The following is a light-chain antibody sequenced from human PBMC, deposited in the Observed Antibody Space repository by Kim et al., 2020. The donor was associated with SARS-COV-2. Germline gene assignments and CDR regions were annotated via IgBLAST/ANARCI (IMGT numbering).Light chain of an antibody. V-gene: IGKV3-20*01. CDR3: QQYSDSLS. Sequence: QRERAPLSCRASQNIDSKYVAWYQQKPGQAPRLLLYGAFNRATGIPDRFSGSGSGTDFTLTISRLEPDDFAVYYCQQYSDSLSFGGGTKVDIK. CDR2: GAF. CDR1: QNIDSKY. J-gene: IGKJ4*01.